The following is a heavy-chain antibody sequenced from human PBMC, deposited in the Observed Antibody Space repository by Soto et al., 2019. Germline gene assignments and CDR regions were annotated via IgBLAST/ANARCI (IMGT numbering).Heavy chain of an antibody. CDR1: GFTFSDYY. CDR3: ARDTRDGYNYGYLDY. V-gene: IGHV3-11*01. J-gene: IGHJ4*02. CDR2: IRGSGTTI. Sequence: GGSLRLSCAASGFTFSDYYMSWVRQAPGKGLKWVSYIRGSGTTIFYTDSVKGRFTISRDNTKNSVYLQMNSLRAEDTAVYYCARDTRDGYNYGYLDYWGQGTLVTVSS. D-gene: IGHD5-12*01.